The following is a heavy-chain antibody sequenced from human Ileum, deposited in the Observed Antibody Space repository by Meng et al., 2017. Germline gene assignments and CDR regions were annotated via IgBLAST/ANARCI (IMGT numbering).Heavy chain of an antibody. CDR3: ARGWSDGYSTYFDY. D-gene: IGHD5-24*01. CDR1: GFTFSSYT. V-gene: IGHV3-21*01. Sequence: GGSLRLSCAASGFTFSSYTLTWVRQAPGKGLEWVSSIRTSSTYMYYADSLKGRFTISRDNARNSLYLQMNSLRAEDTAVYYCARGWSDGYSTYFDYWGQGTRVTGAS. J-gene: IGHJ4*02. CDR2: IRTSSTYM.